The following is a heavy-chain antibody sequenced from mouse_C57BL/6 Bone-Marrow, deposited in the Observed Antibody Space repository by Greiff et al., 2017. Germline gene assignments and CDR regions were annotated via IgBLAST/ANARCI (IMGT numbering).Heavy chain of an antibody. CDR1: EYEFPSHD. CDR2: INSDGGST. V-gene: IGHV5-2*03. J-gene: IGHJ3*01. Sequence: EVKLVESGGGLVQPGESLKLSCESNEYEFPSHDMSWVRKTPEKRLELVAAINSDGGSTYYPDNMERRFIISRDNTKKTLYLQMSSLRSEDTALYYCARQNYYGSSSWFAYWGQGTLVTVSA. CDR3: ARQNYYGSSSWFAY. D-gene: IGHD1-1*01.